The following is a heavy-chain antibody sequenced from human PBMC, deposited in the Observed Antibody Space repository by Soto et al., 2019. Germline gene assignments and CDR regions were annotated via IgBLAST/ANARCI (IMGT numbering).Heavy chain of an antibody. D-gene: IGHD3-3*01. V-gene: IGHV4-4*07. CDR1: GGAISGYY. Sequence: SETLSLTCTVSGGAISGYYWTWIRQSAGKGLEWIGRIYSSGGTKYNPSLKSRVTMSLDTSKNQFSLRLSSVTAADAAVYYCARGQRFSDSFDPWGQGTLVTVSS. J-gene: IGHJ5*02. CDR3: ARGQRFSDSFDP. CDR2: IYSSGGT.